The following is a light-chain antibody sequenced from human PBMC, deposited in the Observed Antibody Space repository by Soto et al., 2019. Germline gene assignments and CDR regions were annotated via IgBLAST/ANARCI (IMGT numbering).Light chain of an antibody. V-gene: IGLV6-57*02. CDR3: CSYAGSSTFVV. J-gene: IGLJ2*01. Sequence: NFMLTQPHSVSESPGKTVTISCTGSSGSIATNYVQWYQQRPGSAPTTVIYEDKQRPSGVPDRFSGSIDSSSNSASLTISGLQAEDEADYYCCSYAGSSTFVVFGGGTKLTVL. CDR2: EDK. CDR1: SGSIATNY.